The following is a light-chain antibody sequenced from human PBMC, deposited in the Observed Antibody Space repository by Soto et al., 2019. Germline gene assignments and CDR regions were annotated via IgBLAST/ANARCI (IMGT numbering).Light chain of an antibody. Sequence: DIQMTQSPSTLSGSVGDRVTINCRASQTISSWLAWYQQKPGKAPKLLIYKASTLKSGVPSRYSGSGSGTEFTLTISSLQPDDFATYYFQHYNSYSEAVGQGTKVELK. J-gene: IGKJ1*01. V-gene: IGKV1-5*03. CDR3: QHYNSYSEA. CDR1: QTISSW. CDR2: KAS.